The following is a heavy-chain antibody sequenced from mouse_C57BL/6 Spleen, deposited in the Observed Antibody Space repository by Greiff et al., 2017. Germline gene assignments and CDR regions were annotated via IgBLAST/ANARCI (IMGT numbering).Heavy chain of an antibody. CDR2: ISDGGSYT. Sequence: DVHLVESGGGLVKPGGSLKLSCAASGFTFSSYAMSWVRQTPEKRLEWVATISDGGSYTYYPDNVKGRFTISRDNAKNNLYLQMSHLKSEDTAMYYCARGDSYWYFDVWGTGTTVTVSS. CDR3: ARGDSYWYFDV. CDR1: GFTFSSYA. J-gene: IGHJ1*03. V-gene: IGHV5-4*01.